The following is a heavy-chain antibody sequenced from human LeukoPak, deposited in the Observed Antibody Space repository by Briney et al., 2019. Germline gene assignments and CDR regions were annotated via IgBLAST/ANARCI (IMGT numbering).Heavy chain of an antibody. CDR2: INWNGGST. J-gene: IGHJ4*02. D-gene: IGHD3-3*02. CDR3: AKDSPQLALDY. V-gene: IGHV3-20*04. CDR1: GFTFDDYG. Sequence: GGSLRLSCAASGFTFDDYGMSWVRQAPGRGLEWVSGINWNGGSTGYADSVKGRFTISRDNAKNTLYLQMNSLRTEDTAVYYCAKDSPQLALDYWGQGTLVTVSS.